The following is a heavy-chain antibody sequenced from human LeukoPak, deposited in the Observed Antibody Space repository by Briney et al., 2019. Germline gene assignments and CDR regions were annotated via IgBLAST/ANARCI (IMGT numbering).Heavy chain of an antibody. CDR2: ISSNGGST. J-gene: IGHJ6*02. Sequence: PGGSLRLSCAASGFTFSSYAMHWLRQAPGKGLEYVSAISSNGGSTYYANSVRGRFTISRDNSKHTLYLQMGSLRAEDMAVYYCARGAGYSSSWYHYYYYYGIDVSGQGTPVTVSS. CDR1: GFTFSSYA. D-gene: IGHD6-13*01. CDR3: ARGAGYSSSWYHYYYYYGIDV. V-gene: IGHV3-64*01.